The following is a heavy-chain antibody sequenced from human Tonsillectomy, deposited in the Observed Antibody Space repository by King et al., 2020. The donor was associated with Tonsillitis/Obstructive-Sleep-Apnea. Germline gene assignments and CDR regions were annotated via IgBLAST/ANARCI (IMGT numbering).Heavy chain of an antibody. J-gene: IGHJ6*02. D-gene: IGHD2-21*01. V-gene: IGHV3-33*05. CDR1: GFTFSSYG. CDR3: ARGGYTVPQNIFYSYGMDV. CDR2: ISYDGSNK. Sequence: VQLVESGGGVVQPGRSLRLSCAASGFTFSSYGMHWVRQAPGKGLEWVALISYDGSNKYYADSVRGRFTISRDNSKNTLYLQMNSLRTDDTAVFYCARGGYTVPQNIFYSYGMDVWGQGTTVTVSS.